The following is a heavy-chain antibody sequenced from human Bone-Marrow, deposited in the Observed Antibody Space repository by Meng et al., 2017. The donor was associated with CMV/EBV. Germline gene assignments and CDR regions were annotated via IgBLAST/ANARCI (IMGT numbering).Heavy chain of an antibody. D-gene: IGHD6-13*01. CDR2: IYYSGST. CDR1: GDSISSSSYY. Sequence: SETLSLTCTVSGDSISSSSYYWGWIRQPPGKGLEWIGSIYYSGSTYYNPSLKSRVTISVDTSKNQFSLKLSSVTAADTAVYYCARQSNTGYSSSHGDYWGQGTLVTVSS. CDR3: ARQSNTGYSSSHGDY. V-gene: IGHV4-39*01. J-gene: IGHJ4*02.